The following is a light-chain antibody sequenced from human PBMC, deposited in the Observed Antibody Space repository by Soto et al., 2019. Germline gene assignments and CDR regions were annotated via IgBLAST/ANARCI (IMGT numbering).Light chain of an antibody. V-gene: IGKV2-30*01. CDR3: LPGTYWPPT. CDR2: TVS. CDR1: QSVVYSDGNAY. Sequence: DVVMTQSPPSLPVTLGQPASISCRSSQSVVYSDGNAYLNWFQQRPGQSPRRLIYTVSNRDSGVPHRYSGGGSGTDFALQISRVAAEEVAISSCLPGTYWPPTCGQGTTVEL. J-gene: IGKJ1*01.